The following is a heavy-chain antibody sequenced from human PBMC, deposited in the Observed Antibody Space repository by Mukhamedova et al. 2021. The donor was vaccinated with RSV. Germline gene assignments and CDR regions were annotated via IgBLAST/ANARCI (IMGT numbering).Heavy chain of an antibody. D-gene: IGHD6-13*01. CDR3: SRGQHLIAD. J-gene: IGHJ4*01. Sequence: IRQPPGKGLEWIGCIDFSGRTYYSRSLKSRVVISLDTPKSQFSLKLRSLNAADTAAYYCSRGQHLIADWGQGTLVSVSS. V-gene: IGHV4-39*07. CDR2: IDFSGRT.